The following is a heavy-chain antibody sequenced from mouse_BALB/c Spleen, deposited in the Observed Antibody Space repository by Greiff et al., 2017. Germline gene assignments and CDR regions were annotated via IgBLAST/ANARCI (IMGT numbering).Heavy chain of an antibody. V-gene: IGHV1S34*01. CDR3: ATGYYYGSSHFDY. Sequence: LVKTGASVKISCKASGYSFTGYYMHWVKQSHGKSLEWIGYISCYNGATSYNQKFKGKATFTVDTSSSTAYMQFNSLTSEDSAVYYCATGYYYGSSHFDYWGQGTTLTVSS. J-gene: IGHJ2*01. CDR2: ISCYNGAT. CDR1: GYSFTGYY. D-gene: IGHD1-1*01.